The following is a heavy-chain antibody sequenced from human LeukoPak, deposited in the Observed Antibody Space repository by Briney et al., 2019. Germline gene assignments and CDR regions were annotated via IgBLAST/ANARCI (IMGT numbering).Heavy chain of an antibody. CDR1: GGSISSSNW. CDR3: ARGSRGAWGEGYYYYGMDV. J-gene: IGHJ6*02. V-gene: IGHV4-4*02. D-gene: IGHD3-16*01. Sequence: SETLSLTCAVSGGSISSSNWWSWVRQPPGKGLEWIGEIYHSGSTTYNPSLESRVTISVDKSKNQFSLKLSSVTAADTAVYYCARGSRGAWGEGYYYYGMDVWGQGTTVTVSS. CDR2: IYHSGST.